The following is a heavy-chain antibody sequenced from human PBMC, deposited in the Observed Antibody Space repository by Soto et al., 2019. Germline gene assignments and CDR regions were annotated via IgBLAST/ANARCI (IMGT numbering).Heavy chain of an antibody. Sequence: TLSLTCTVSGGSISSYYWSWIRQPPGKGLEWIGYIYYSGSTNYNPSLKSRVTISVDTSKNQFSLKLSSVTAADTAVYFCARQRQQLDYWGRGTLVTVSS. D-gene: IGHD6-13*01. V-gene: IGHV4-59*08. CDR2: IYYSGST. CDR1: GGSISSYY. J-gene: IGHJ4*02. CDR3: ARQRQQLDY.